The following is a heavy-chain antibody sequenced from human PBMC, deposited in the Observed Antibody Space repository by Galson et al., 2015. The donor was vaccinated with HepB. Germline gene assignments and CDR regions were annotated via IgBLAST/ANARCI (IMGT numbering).Heavy chain of an antibody. V-gene: IGHV3-49*03. CDR2: IRSRAYGGTT. CDR1: GFTFGDYA. Sequence: SLRLSCAVSGFTFGDYAMSWFRQAPGKGLEWVGFIRSRAYGGTTEYAASVKGRFTISRDDSKSIAYLQMNSLKTEDTAVYYCTRDPTYYYDSSGYYLWGQGTLVTVSS. D-gene: IGHD3-22*01. CDR3: TRDPTYYYDSSGYYL. J-gene: IGHJ5*02.